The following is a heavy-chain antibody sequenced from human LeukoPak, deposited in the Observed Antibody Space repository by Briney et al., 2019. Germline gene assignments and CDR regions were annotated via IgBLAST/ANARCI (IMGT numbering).Heavy chain of an antibody. Sequence: QPGGSLRLSCAASGFTFSSYAMHWVRQAPGKGLEWVAVISYDGSNKYYADSVKGRFTISRDNSKNTLYLQMNSLRAEDTAVYYRAKDRSSGMGYYYGMDVWGQGTTVTVSS. CDR3: AKDRSSGMGYYYGMDV. CDR2: ISYDGSNK. V-gene: IGHV3-30*04. D-gene: IGHD6-19*01. J-gene: IGHJ6*02. CDR1: GFTFSSYA.